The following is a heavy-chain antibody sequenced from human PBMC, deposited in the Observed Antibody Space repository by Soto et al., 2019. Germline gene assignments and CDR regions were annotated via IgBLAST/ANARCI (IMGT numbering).Heavy chain of an antibody. V-gene: IGHV4-30-2*01. J-gene: IGHJ5*02. Sequence: QLQLQESGSGLVKPSQTLSLTCAVSGGSISSGGYSWSWIRQPPGKGLEWIGYIYHSGSTYYNPSRRSRVSISVDRSKSQFSLQLSSVPAGARAVYYCARVPDRWGQGTLVTSSS. CDR3: ARVPDR. CDR1: GGSISSGGYS. CDR2: IYHSGST.